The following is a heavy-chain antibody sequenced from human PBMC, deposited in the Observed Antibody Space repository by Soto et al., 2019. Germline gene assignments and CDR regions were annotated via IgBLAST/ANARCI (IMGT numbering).Heavy chain of an antibody. D-gene: IGHD2-2*01. CDR1: GFTFSSYA. J-gene: IGHJ6*03. CDR2: ISGSGGST. Sequence: EVQLLESGGGLVQPGGSLRLSCAASGFTFSSYAMSWVRQAPGKGLEWVSAISGSGGSTYYADSVKGRFTVSRDNYKNTPYLKMNIRRSKDMAVYYCANQVNRTSPDYYYYYYMDVWGKGTTVTVSS. CDR3: ANQVNRTSPDYYYYYYMDV. V-gene: IGHV3-23*01.